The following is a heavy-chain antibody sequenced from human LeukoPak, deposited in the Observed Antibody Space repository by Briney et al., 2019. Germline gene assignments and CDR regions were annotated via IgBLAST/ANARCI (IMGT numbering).Heavy chain of an antibody. D-gene: IGHD6-19*01. CDR2: IYYSGST. CDR3: ARRGSGWYYFDY. CDR1: GGSISSSSYY. J-gene: IGHJ4*02. V-gene: IGHV4-39*01. Sequence: PSETLSLTCTVSGGSISSSSYYWGWIRQPPGKGLEWIGSIYYSGSTYYNPSLKSRVTISVDTSKNQFSLKLGSVTAADTAVYYCARRGSGWYYFDYWGQGTLVTVSS.